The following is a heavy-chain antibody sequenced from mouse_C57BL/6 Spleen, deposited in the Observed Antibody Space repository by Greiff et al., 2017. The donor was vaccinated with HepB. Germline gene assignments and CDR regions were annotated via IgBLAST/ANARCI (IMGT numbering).Heavy chain of an antibody. CDR3: ARGLMGWLLY. V-gene: IGHV1-82*01. CDR2: IYPGDGDT. J-gene: IGHJ2*01. CDR1: GYAFSSSW. Sequence: VKLMESGPELVKPGASVKISCKASGYAFSSSWMNWVKQRPGKGLEWIGRIYPGDGDTNYNGKFKGKATLTADKSSSTAYMQLSSLTSEDSAVYFCARGLMGWLLYWGQGTTLTVSS. D-gene: IGHD1-1*02.